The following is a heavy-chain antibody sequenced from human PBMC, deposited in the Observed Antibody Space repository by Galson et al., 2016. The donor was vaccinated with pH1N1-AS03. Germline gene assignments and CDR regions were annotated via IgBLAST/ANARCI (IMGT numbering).Heavy chain of an antibody. CDR3: ARDPRGPCSSATCATTYYFGMDV. D-gene: IGHD2/OR15-2a*01. J-gene: IGHJ6*02. CDR2: INPNNGVT. CDR1: GYIFTGFY. Sequence: VKVSCKASGYIFTGFYVHWVRQAPGQELEWMGWINPNNGVTNYAQKFQAWVTKTGDTSISTAYLELYGLKSDDTAVYYCARDPRGPCSSATCATTYYFGMDVWGQGTTVIVSS. V-gene: IGHV1-2*04.